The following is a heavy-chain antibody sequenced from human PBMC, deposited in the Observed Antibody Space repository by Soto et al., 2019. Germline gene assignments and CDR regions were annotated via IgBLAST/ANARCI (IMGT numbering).Heavy chain of an antibody. Sequence: EVQLLESGGGLVQPGGSLRLSCAASGFTFSSYAMSWVRQAPGKGLEWVSAISGSGGSTYYADSVRGRFTISRDNSKNTLYLQMHSLSAEDTAVYYCARDFPWNPFDYWGQGTLVTVSS. CDR3: ARDFPWNPFDY. V-gene: IGHV3-23*01. CDR1: GFTFSSYA. CDR2: ISGSGGST. J-gene: IGHJ4*02. D-gene: IGHD1-1*01.